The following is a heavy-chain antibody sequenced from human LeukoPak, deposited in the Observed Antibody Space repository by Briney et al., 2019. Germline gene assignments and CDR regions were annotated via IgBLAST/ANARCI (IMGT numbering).Heavy chain of an antibody. J-gene: IGHJ6*02. V-gene: IGHV1-69*01. D-gene: IGHD3-3*01. Sequence: SVKVSCKASGGIFSSYAISWVRQAPGQGLEWMGGIIPIFGTANYAQKFQGRVTITADESTSTAYMELSSLRSEDTAVYYCARGPVLRFLEWLPYYYYYYGMDVWGQGTTVTVSS. CDR1: GGIFSSYA. CDR2: IIPIFGTA. CDR3: ARGPVLRFLEWLPYYYYYYGMDV.